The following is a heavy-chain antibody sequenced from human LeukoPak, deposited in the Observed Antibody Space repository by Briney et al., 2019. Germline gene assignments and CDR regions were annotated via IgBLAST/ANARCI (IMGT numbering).Heavy chain of an antibody. D-gene: IGHD4-17*01. Sequence: PSETLSLTCAVSGYSISSGYYWGWIRQPPGKGLEWIGSIYHSGSTYYNPSLKSRVTISVDTSKNQFSLKLSSVTAADTAVYYCSLNTAAAFDIWGQGTMVTVSS. CDR2: IYHSGST. V-gene: IGHV4-38-2*01. CDR1: GYSISSGYY. CDR3: SLNTAAAFDI. J-gene: IGHJ3*02.